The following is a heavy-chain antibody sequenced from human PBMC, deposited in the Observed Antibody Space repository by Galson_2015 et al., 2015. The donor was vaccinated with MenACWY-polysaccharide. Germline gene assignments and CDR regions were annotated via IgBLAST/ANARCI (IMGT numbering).Heavy chain of an antibody. CDR2: SGSGGGL. J-gene: IGHJ3*01. V-gene: IGHV3-23*01. Sequence: SLRLSCAASGFSFSANSMSWVRQAPGRGLEWVSGSGSGGGLYYADSVKGRFTVSRDNSKNTLYLQMNNLRAEDTAVYYCAKVGPRSSWTMGIDYWGQGTMVTVSS. CDR3: AKVGPRSSWTMGIDY. CDR1: GFSFSANS. D-gene: IGHD6-13*01.